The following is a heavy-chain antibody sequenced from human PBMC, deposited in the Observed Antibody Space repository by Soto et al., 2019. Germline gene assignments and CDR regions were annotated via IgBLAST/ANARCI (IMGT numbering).Heavy chain of an antibody. V-gene: IGHV3-21*01. CDR1: GFTFSNYA. CDR2: IGTSGSYI. CDR3: ARGSAFIGLDY. J-gene: IGHJ4*02. D-gene: IGHD1-26*01. Sequence: PGGSLRLSCAASGFTFSNYAMSWVRQAPGKGLEWVSSIGTSGSYIYDTDSVKGRFTISRDNTKDSLYLQMNSLRAEDTAIYYCARGSAFIGLDYWGQGTPVTVSS.